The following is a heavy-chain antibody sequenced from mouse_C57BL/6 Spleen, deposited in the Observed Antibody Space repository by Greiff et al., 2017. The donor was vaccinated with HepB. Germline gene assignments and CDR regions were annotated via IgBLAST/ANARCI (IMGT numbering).Heavy chain of an antibody. V-gene: IGHV1-64*01. Sequence: VQLQQPGAELVKPGASVKLSCKASGYTFTSYWMHWVKQRPGQGLEWIGMIHPNSCSTNYNEKFKSKATLTVDKSSSTAYMQLSSLTSEDSAVYYCSRWGGSDDYGSSYWFDYWGQGTLVTGSA. CDR2: IHPNSCST. CDR3: SRWGGSDDYGSSYWFDY. J-gene: IGHJ3*01. D-gene: IGHD1-1*01. CDR1: GYTFTSYW.